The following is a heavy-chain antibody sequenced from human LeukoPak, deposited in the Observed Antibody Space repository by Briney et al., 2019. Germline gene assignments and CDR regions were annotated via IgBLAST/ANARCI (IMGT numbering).Heavy chain of an antibody. J-gene: IGHJ4*02. CDR3: TRVKSGVVPAAIGLDY. Sequence: GGSLRLSCTASGFTFGDYAMSWVRQAPGKGLEWVGFIRSKAYGGTTEYAASVKGRFTISRDDSKSIAYLQMNSLKTEDTAVYYCTRVKSGVVPAAIGLDYWGQGTLVTVSS. CDR2: IRSKAYGGTT. D-gene: IGHD2-2*02. V-gene: IGHV3-49*04. CDR1: GFTFGDYA.